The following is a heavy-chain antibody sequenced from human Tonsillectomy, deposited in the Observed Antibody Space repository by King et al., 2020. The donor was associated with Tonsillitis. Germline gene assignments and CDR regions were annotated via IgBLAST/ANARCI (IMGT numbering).Heavy chain of an antibody. CDR1: GGTFSSYA. Sequence: VQLVQSGAEVKKPGSSVKVSCKASGGTFSSYAISWVRQAPGQGLEWMGRIIPILGIANYAQKFQGRVTITADKSTSTAYMELSSLRSEDTAVYYCARQEDYDILTGYAFDIWGEGTMVTVSS. V-gene: IGHV1-69*04. D-gene: IGHD3-9*01. CDR3: ARQEDYDILTGYAFDI. J-gene: IGHJ3*02. CDR2: IIPILGIA.